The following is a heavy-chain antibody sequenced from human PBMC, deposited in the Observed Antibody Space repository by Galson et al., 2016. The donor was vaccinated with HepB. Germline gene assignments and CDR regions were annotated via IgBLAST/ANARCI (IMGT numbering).Heavy chain of an antibody. D-gene: IGHD2-2*01. J-gene: IGHJ4*02. CDR1: GFTFSSFS. CDR2: ISGFSSAR. Sequence: LRLSCAASGFTFSSFSMNWVRHAPGKGLEWVSYISGFSSARHYADSVKGRFAISRDNANNSLYLQMNSLRAEDTAIYYCARSLGYCSSTICYVGNFDYWGQGILVTVSS. CDR3: ARSLGYCSSTICYVGNFDY. V-gene: IGHV3-48*01.